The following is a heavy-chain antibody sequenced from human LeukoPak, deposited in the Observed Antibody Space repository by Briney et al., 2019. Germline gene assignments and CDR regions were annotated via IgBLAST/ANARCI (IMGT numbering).Heavy chain of an antibody. CDR2: IYGSGIT. D-gene: IGHD3-22*01. J-gene: IGHJ6*03. CDR1: GGSIISNY. CDR3: ARLKFYDSTGYSPGYYMDV. V-gene: IGHV4-4*07. Sequence: SETLSLTCTVSGGSIISNYWSWIRQSAGTGLEWIGRIYGSGITDYNPPLKSRVTMSLDTSRKQFSLRLTSVTAADTAVYYCARLKFYDSTGYSPGYYMDVWGKGTTVSVFS.